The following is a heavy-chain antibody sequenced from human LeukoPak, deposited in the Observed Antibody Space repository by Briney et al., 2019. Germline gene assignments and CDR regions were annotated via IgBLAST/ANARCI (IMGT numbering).Heavy chain of an antibody. CDR2: INPSGGST. D-gene: IGHD3-3*01. J-gene: IGHJ5*02. CDR1: GYTFTSYY. CDR3: ARDQVVFWSGYYFSHRWFDP. V-gene: IGHV1-46*01. Sequence: GASVKVSCKASGYTFTSYYMHWVRQAPGQGLEWRGIINPSGGSTSYAQKFQGRVTMTRDMSTSTVYMELSSLRSEDTAVYYCARDQVVFWSGYYFSHRWFDPWGQGTLVTVSS.